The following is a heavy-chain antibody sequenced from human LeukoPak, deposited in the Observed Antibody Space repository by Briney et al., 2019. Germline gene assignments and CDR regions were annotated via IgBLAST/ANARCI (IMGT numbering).Heavy chain of an antibody. Sequence: PSETLSLTCTVSGGSISSYYWSWIRQPPGKGLEWIGYIYYSGSTNYNPSLKSRVIISADTSKNQFSLKLSSVTAADTAVYYCARGGPTYYFDYWGQGTLVTVSS. CDR3: ARGGPTYYFDY. V-gene: IGHV4-59*01. J-gene: IGHJ4*02. CDR2: IYYSGST. D-gene: IGHD3-16*01. CDR1: GGSISSYY.